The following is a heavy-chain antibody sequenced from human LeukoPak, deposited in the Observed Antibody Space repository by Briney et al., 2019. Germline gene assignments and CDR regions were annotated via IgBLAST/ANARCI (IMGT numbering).Heavy chain of an antibody. V-gene: IGHV4-30-4*01. Sequence: SQTLSLTCTVSGGSISSGDYYWSWIRQPPGKGLEWIGYIYYSGSTYYNPSLKSRVTISVDTSKNQFSLKLSSVTAADTAVYYCARLGYCTNGVCSNWGQGTLVTVSS. CDR1: GGSISSGDYY. J-gene: IGHJ4*02. D-gene: IGHD2-8*01. CDR3: ARLGYCTNGVCSN. CDR2: IYYSGST.